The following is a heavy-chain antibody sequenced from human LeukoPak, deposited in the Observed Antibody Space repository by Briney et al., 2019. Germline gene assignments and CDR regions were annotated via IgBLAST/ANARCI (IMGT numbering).Heavy chain of an antibody. CDR3: STLTMKLVYPDY. CDR2: IKSKIHGGTT. V-gene: IGHV3-15*01. J-gene: IGHJ4*02. Sequence: PWGSLRLSCAASAFTFSNSWMNWVRQAPGKGLEWVALIKSKIHGGTTDYAAPVKGRITISRDASKNTLYLQTNSLKTEGTAVYYCSTLTMKLVYPDYWGQGTLVTVSS. CDR1: AFTFSNSW. D-gene: IGHD3-22*01.